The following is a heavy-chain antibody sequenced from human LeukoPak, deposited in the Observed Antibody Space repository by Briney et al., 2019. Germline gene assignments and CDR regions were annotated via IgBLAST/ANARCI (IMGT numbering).Heavy chain of an antibody. CDR2: IYHSGST. Sequence: SETLSLTCTVSGYSISSGYYWGWIRQPPGKGLEWIGSIYHSGSTYYNPSLKSRVTISVDTSKNQFSLKLSSVTAADTAVYYCARGLSLAAAVNPRSGYYYYMDVWGKGTTVTVSS. D-gene: IGHD6-13*01. J-gene: IGHJ6*03. V-gene: IGHV4-38-2*02. CDR1: GYSISSGYY. CDR3: ARGLSLAAAVNPRSGYYYYMDV.